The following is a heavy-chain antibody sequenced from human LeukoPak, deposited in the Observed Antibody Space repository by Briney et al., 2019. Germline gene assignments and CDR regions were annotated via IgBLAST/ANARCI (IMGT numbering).Heavy chain of an antibody. V-gene: IGHV4-4*07. CDR1: GGSISGYF. D-gene: IGHD5-12*01. CDR2: IYSSGSN. J-gene: IGHJ4*02. CDR3: AREPTSGREPTSGPPLDY. Sequence: KPSETLSLTCTVSGGSISGYFWSWIRQPAGKGLEWIGRIYSSGSNNYNPSLKSRVTISQDTSNNHLALNLSSVTAADPAVYYCAREPTSGREPTSGPPLDYWGQGALVTVSS.